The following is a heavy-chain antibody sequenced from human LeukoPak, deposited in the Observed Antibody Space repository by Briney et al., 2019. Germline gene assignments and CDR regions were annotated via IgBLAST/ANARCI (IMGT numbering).Heavy chain of an antibody. D-gene: IGHD2-21*01. CDR3: ARGIRVRVKYDY. CDR2: IFYSGRT. J-gene: IGHJ4*02. Sequence: SETLSLTCTVSGGSISSYYWSWIRQPPGKGLEWIGYIFYSGRTNYNPSLKSRVTISVDTSRNQFSLKLSSVTAADTAVYYCARGIRVRVKYDYWGQGTLVTVSS. CDR1: GGSISSYY. V-gene: IGHV4-59*12.